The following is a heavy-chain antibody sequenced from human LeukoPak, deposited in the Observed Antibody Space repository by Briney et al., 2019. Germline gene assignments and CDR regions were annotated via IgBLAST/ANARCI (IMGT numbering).Heavy chain of an antibody. CDR1: GVSISSYY. CDR2: IHYSGST. J-gene: IGHJ4*02. D-gene: IGHD3-10*01. Sequence: SETLSLTCAVSGVSISSYYWTWVRQPPGKGLEWLGYIHYSGSTSYNPSLKSRVPISLDTSTTQFSLKLSSVTAADTAVYYCARDYYGSGNYIDYWGQGTLVTVSS. V-gene: IGHV4-59*12. CDR3: ARDYYGSGNYIDY.